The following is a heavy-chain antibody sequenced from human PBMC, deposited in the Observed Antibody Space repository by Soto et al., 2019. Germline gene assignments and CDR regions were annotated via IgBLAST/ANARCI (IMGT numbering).Heavy chain of an antibody. CDR1: GFTFSSYA. CDR3: ARDRAGTTVYYYGMDV. V-gene: IGHV3-30-3*01. J-gene: IGHJ6*02. CDR2: ISYDGSNK. D-gene: IGHD1-7*01. Sequence: PGGSLRLSCAASGFTFSSYAMHWVRQAPGKGLEWVAVISYDGSNKYYADSVKGRFTISRDNSKNTLYLQMNSLRAEDTAVYCCARDRAGTTVYYYGMDVWGQGTTVTVSS.